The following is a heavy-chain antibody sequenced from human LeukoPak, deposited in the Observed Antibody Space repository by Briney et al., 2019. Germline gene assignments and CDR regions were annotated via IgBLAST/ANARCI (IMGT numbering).Heavy chain of an antibody. CDR2: IKKDGSEN. D-gene: IGHD3-22*01. V-gene: IGHV3-7*01. CDR3: AKFLYYYDSSGYYGPDY. J-gene: IGHJ4*02. Sequence: GGSLRLSCAASGFTFSSYWMSWVRQAPGKGLEWVANIKKDGSENYYVDSVKGRFTISRDNAKKSLYLQMKSLRAEDTAVYYCAKFLYYYDSSGYYGPDYWGQGTLVTVSS. CDR1: GFTFSSYW.